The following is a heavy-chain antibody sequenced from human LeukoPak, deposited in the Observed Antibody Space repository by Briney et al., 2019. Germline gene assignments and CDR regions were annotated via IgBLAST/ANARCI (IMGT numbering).Heavy chain of an antibody. D-gene: IGHD3-10*01. CDR1: GGSFSGYY. CDR3: VRHQEGMVRGVLYYMDV. V-gene: IGHV4-34*01. J-gene: IGHJ6*03. CDR2: INHSGST. Sequence: SETLSLTCAVYGGSFSGYYWSWIRQPPGKGLEWIGEINHSGSTYYNPSLKSRVTISVDTSKNQFSLKLSSVTAADTAVYYCVRHQEGMVRGVLYYMDVWGTGTTVTISS.